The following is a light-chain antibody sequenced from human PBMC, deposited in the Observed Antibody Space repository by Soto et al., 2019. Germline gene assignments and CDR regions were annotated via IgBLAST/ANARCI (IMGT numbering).Light chain of an antibody. J-gene: IGKJ2*01. CDR1: QSVLYSSNNKNY. CDR2: WAS. Sequence: DIVMTQSPDSLAVSLGERATINCKSSQSVLYSSNNKNYLAWYQQRPGQPPKLLIYWASTRESGVPDRFSGSGSGTDFTLTITSLQAEDVAGYYCQQSESTPPTFGQGTKLEIK. V-gene: IGKV4-1*01. CDR3: QQSESTPPT.